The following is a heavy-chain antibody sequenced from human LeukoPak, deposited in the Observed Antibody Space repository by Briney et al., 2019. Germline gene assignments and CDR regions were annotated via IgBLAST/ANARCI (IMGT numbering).Heavy chain of an antibody. CDR2: INAGNGDT. V-gene: IGHV1-18*01. CDR3: ARVYGGNSADY. J-gene: IGHJ4*02. Sequence: ASVKVSCKASGYTFTSYGISWVRQAPGQGLEWMGWINAGNGDTKYSQRFQGRVTITRDASASTVYMELSSLRSEDTAVFYCARVYGGNSADYWGQGTLVTVSS. CDR1: GYTFTSYG. D-gene: IGHD4-23*01.